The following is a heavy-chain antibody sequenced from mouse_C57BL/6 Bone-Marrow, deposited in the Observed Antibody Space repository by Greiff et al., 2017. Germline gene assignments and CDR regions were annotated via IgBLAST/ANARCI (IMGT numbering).Heavy chain of an antibody. Sequence: EVQLQQSGAELVRPGASVKLSCTASGFNFNDYYMHWVKQRPGQGLEWIGRIDPEDGDTEYAPKFQRKATMTADTSSNTAYLQLSSLTSEDTAVYYCTTDDCLYYFDYWGQGTTLTVSS. CDR2: IDPEDGDT. CDR3: TTDDCLYYFDY. V-gene: IGHV14-1*01. CDR1: GFNFNDYY. D-gene: IGHD2-4*01. J-gene: IGHJ2*01.